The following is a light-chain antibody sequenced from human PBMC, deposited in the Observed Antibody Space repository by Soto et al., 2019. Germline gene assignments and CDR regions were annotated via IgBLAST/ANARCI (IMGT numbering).Light chain of an antibody. V-gene: IGKV3-15*01. Sequence: EIVMTQSPATLSVSPGERATLSCRASQSVRNNLVWYQQKFGQAPRLLIYRASTRATGIPARFSGSGSGTEFTLTISNLQSEDFAVYYCQQHNNWPLTFGGGTKVEIK. CDR3: QQHNNWPLT. J-gene: IGKJ4*01. CDR1: QSVRNN. CDR2: RAS.